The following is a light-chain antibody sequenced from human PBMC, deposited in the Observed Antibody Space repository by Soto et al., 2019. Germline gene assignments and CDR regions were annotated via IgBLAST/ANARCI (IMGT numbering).Light chain of an antibody. J-gene: IGKJ1*01. CDR3: QEYGSSPRT. V-gene: IGKV3-20*01. Sequence: EIVLTQSPGTLSLSPGERAALSCRASRSLSSTSLAWYQQRPGQAPRLLIYDASSRATGIPDRFSGSGSGPDFTLTINRLDPDDFAVYYCQEYGSSPRTFGQGTKVEI. CDR1: RSLSSTS. CDR2: DAS.